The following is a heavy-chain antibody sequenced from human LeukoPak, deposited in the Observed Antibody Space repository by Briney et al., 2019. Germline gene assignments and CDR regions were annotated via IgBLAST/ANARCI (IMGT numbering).Heavy chain of an antibody. V-gene: IGHV4-59*01. CDR1: GGSISSYY. CDR2: IYYSGST. J-gene: IGHJ4*02. Sequence: PSETLSLTCTVSGGSISSYYWSWIRQPPGKGLEWIGYIYYSGSTNYNPSLKSRVTISVDTSKNQFSLKLSSVTAADTAVYYCASDTGAGGYSYGYVYWGQGTLVTVSS. D-gene: IGHD5-18*01. CDR3: ASDTGAGGYSYGYVY.